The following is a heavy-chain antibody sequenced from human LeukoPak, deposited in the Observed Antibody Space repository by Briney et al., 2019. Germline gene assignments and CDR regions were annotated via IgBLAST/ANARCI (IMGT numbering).Heavy chain of an antibody. J-gene: IGHJ4*02. Sequence: SETLSLTCTVSGGSISSSSYYWGWIRQPPGKGLEWIGSIHYSVYTYYNPSLKSRVTISVDTSKNQVSLNLRSVTAADTAVYFCARGGRSSSSLNFDYWGQGSLVTVSS. D-gene: IGHD6-6*01. CDR2: IHYSVYT. CDR3: ARGGRSSSSLNFDY. CDR1: GGSISSSSYY. V-gene: IGHV4-39*07.